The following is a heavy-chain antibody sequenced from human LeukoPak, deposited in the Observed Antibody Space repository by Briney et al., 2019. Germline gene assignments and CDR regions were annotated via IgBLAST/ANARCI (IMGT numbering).Heavy chain of an antibody. J-gene: IGHJ5*02. CDR1: GYTFTIYG. Sequence: ASVTVSFKASGYTFTIYGISWVRQAPGQGLEWMGWISAYNGNTNYAQKLQGRVTMTTDTSTSTAYMELRSLRSDDTAVYYCARDSIVLMVYAMPNWFDPWGQGTLVTVSS. CDR3: ARDSIVLMVYAMPNWFDP. V-gene: IGHV1-18*01. CDR2: ISAYNGNT. D-gene: IGHD2-8*01.